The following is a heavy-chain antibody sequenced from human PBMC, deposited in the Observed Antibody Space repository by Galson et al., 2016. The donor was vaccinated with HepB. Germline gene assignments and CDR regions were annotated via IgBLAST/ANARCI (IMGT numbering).Heavy chain of an antibody. CDR2: ISVYDGNT. J-gene: IGHJ4*02. Sequence: SVKVSCKASGYTFTSYGISWVRQAPGQGLEWMGWISVYDGNTDYARKVQDRVSMTTDTSTSTAYMELRSLRSDDTAVYYCARRVLRGAVAPPMVDYWGQGTLVTVSS. CDR1: GYTFTSYG. V-gene: IGHV1-18*04. CDR3: ARRVLRGAVAPPMVDY. D-gene: IGHD3-10*01.